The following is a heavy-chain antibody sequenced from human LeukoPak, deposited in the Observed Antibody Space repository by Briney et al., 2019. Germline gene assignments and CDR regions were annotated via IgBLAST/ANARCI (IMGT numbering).Heavy chain of an antibody. D-gene: IGHD6-13*01. CDR2: IWYDGSHK. J-gene: IGHJ4*02. V-gene: IGHV3-33*01. Sequence: PGGSLRLSCAASGFTFSSYGMHWVRQAPGKGLEWVAVIWYDGSHKYYADSVKGRFTISRDNSKNTLYLQMNSLRAGDTAVYYCARDAPGYSLDYWGQGTLVTVSA. CDR1: GFTFSSYG. CDR3: ARDAPGYSLDY.